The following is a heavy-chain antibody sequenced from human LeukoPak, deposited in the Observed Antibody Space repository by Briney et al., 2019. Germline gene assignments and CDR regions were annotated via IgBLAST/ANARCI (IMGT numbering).Heavy chain of an antibody. CDR2: FHLDGRT. D-gene: IGHD3-3*01. Sequence: SGTLSLTCGVSGGSVINTNWWTWVPRAPGKGLEWIGEFHLDGRTNYNPSLESRLTMSVDVSENQVSLKLTSVTAADTAVYYCAREGGFYRPLDYSGQGTLVTVSS. J-gene: IGHJ4*02. CDR3: AREGGFYRPLDY. CDR1: GGSVINTNW. V-gene: IGHV4-4*02.